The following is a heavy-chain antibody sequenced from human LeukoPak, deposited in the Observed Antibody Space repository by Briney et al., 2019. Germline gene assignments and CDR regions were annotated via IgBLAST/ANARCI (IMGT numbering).Heavy chain of an antibody. CDR1: GGSILSDVWY. V-gene: IGHV4-30-4*01. CDR3: AKQANGESAFDS. Sequence: SQTLPLTLTCSGGSILSDVWYCRWIRQPPGKGLEWIGYIYYSGSTYYNPSLKSRVTISVDTSTYQFSLKLSSVTAADTAVYYSAKQANGESAFDSWGQGTMVTVSS. D-gene: IGHD4-17*01. CDR2: IYYSGST. J-gene: IGHJ5*01.